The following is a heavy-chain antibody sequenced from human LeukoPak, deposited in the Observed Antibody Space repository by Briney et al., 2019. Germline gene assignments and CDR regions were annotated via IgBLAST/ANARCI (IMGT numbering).Heavy chain of an antibody. CDR3: ARLVIVVGKYYFDY. V-gene: IGHV4-34*01. CDR2: INHSGST. J-gene: IGHJ4*02. Sequence: KPSETLSLTCAVYGGSFSGYYWSWIRQPPGKGLEWIGEINHSGSTNYNPSLKSRVTISVDTSKNQFSLKLSSVTAADTAVYYCARLVIVVGKYYFDYWGQGTLVTVSS. CDR1: GGSFSGYY. D-gene: IGHD3-22*01.